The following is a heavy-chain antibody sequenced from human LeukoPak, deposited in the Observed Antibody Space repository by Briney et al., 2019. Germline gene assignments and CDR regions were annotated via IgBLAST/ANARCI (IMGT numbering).Heavy chain of an antibody. CDR3: ARRALWSIDY. Sequence: ASVKVSYKAFGYTFTSYAMNWVRQAPGQGLEWMEWININTGNRTYAQGLRGRFDFALDTSVSTAYLKISSLKAEDTAVYYCARRALWSIDYWGQGTLVTVSS. V-gene: IGHV7-4-1*02. J-gene: IGHJ4*02. D-gene: IGHD5-18*01. CDR2: ININTGNR. CDR1: GYTFTSYA.